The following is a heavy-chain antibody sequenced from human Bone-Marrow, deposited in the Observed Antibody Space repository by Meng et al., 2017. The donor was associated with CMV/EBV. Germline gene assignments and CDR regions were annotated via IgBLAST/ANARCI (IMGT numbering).Heavy chain of an antibody. CDR2: INKDGSEK. CDR1: GFTFSTYW. V-gene: IGHV3-7*01. Sequence: GESLKISCAASGFTFSTYWMTWVRQAPGKGLEWVGNINKDGSEKNYVDSVKGRFTISRDNAKNSLYLQMNSLRVEDTAVYYCARDCRREQLFDYWGQGTLVTVPS. J-gene: IGHJ4*02. CDR3: ARDCRREQLFDY. D-gene: IGHD1/OR15-1a*01.